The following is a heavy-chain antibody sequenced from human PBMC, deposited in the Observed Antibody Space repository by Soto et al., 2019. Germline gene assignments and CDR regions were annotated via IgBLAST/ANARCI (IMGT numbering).Heavy chain of an antibody. CDR2: ISYDGSNK. D-gene: IGHD4-17*01. CDR1: GFTFSNYD. Sequence: QVQLVESGGGVVQPGRSLRVSCAASGFTFSNYDMHWVRQAPGKGLEWVTLISYDGSNKYYADSVKGRFTISRDNSNNTLYLQMNSLRAEDTAVYYCAKVTWRYGYSSDYWGQGTLVTVSS. V-gene: IGHV3-30*18. J-gene: IGHJ4*02. CDR3: AKVTWRYGYSSDY.